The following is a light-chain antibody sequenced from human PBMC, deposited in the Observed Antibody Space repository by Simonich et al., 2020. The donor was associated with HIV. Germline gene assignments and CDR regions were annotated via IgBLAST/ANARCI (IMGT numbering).Light chain of an antibody. CDR1: QSVLYRPNNKNS. J-gene: IGKJ1*01. CDR2: LAS. V-gene: IGKV4-1*01. Sequence: DIVMTQSPDSLAVSLGERAPINCKSRQSVLYRPNNKNSLSWYQQKQGPPPKRLIYLASSREAGVPDRVSGSGSGKDFTRTISSLQAEDVAVYYCQQYYSTPWTFGQGTKVEIK. CDR3: QQYYSTPWT.